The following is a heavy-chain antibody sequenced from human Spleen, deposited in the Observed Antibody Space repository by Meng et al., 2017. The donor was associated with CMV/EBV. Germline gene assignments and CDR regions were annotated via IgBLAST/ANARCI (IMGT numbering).Heavy chain of an antibody. CDR1: GVSMSSFY. V-gene: IGHV4-59*01. CDR3: ARDRYSNYYYV. Sequence: GSLRLSCTVSGVSMSSFYWNWIRQPPGKGLEWIGHIYYSGSTNYNPSLKSRVTISVDTSKNQFSLNLSSVTAADTAVYYCARDRYSNYYYVWGQGTTVTVSS. CDR2: IYYSGST. J-gene: IGHJ6*02. D-gene: IGHD4-11*01.